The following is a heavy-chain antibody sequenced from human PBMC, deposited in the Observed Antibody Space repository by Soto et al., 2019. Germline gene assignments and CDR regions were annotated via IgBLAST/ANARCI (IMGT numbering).Heavy chain of an antibody. Sequence: GGSLRLSCAASGFTFSSYAMSWVRQAPGKGLEWVSAISGSGGSTYYADSVKGRFTISRDNSKNTLYLQMNSLRAEDTAVYYCAKDFEYYDILTGFSTYYFDYWGQGTLVTVSS. CDR1: GFTFSSYA. V-gene: IGHV3-23*01. CDR2: ISGSGGST. J-gene: IGHJ4*02. D-gene: IGHD3-9*01. CDR3: AKDFEYYDILTGFSTYYFDY.